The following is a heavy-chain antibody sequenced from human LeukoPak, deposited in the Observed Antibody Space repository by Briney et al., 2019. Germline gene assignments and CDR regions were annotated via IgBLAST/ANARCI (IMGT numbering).Heavy chain of an antibody. J-gene: IGHJ4*02. V-gene: IGHV4-59*02. CDR1: GASVSSDY. D-gene: IGHD3-10*01. CDR2: THYRGDI. CDR3: GRNLGSGSDH. Sequence: SETLSLTCSVSGASVSSDYWNWIRQPPGRGLEWIGYTHYRGDINYNPSLKSRLIMSVDASSNQVSLKLSSVTAADAAVYYCGRNLGSGSDHWGQGTLVTVSS.